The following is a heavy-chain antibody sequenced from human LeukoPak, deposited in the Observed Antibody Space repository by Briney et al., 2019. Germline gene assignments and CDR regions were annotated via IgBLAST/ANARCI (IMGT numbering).Heavy chain of an antibody. J-gene: IGHJ6*03. V-gene: IGHV1-18*01. Sequence: ASVKVSCKASGYTFTSYGISWVRKAPGQGLEWMGWISAYNGNTNYAQKLQGRVTMTTDTSTSTAYMELRSLRSDDTAVYYCASGSPSSHYYYYMDVWGKGTTVTISS. D-gene: IGHD1-26*01. CDR1: GYTFTSYG. CDR2: ISAYNGNT. CDR3: ASGSPSSHYYYYMDV.